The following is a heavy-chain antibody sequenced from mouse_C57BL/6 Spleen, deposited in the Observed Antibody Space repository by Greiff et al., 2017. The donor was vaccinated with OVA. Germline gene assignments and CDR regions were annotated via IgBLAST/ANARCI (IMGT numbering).Heavy chain of an antibody. CDR2: IYPGDGDT. CDR3: ARATMATAYYFDY. CDR1: GYAFSSSW. J-gene: IGHJ2*01. Sequence: QVQLQQSGPELVKPGASVKISCKASGYAFSSSWMNWVKQRPGKGLEWIGRIYPGDGDTNYNGKFKGKVTLTADKSSSTAYMQLSSLTSEDSAVYFCARATMATAYYFDYGGQGTTLTVSS. D-gene: IGHD2-2*01. V-gene: IGHV1-82*01.